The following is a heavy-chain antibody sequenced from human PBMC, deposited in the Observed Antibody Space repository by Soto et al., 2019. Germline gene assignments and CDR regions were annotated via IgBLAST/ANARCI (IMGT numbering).Heavy chain of an antibody. CDR2: IYDSGST. Sequence: PSETLSLTCGVSGDSISRGGYSWTWIRQPPGKALEWIGNIYDSGSTSYNPSLKSRVTMSVDTSKNQFSLRLTSVTAADTAVYFCARGSSSYYDYGMDVWGQGTTVTVSS. V-gene: IGHV4-30-2*01. CDR3: ARGSSSYYDYGMDV. J-gene: IGHJ6*02. D-gene: IGHD6-6*01. CDR1: GDSISRGGYS.